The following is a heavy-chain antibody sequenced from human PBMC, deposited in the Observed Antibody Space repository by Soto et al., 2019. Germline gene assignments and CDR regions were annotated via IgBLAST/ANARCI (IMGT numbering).Heavy chain of an antibody. D-gene: IGHD3-10*01. CDR2: SSYTGNA. CDR1: GGSLSSSSYY. V-gene: IGHV4-39*01. Sequence: PSETLSLTCTVSGGSLSSSSYYWGWVRQPPGKGLEWIGSSSYTGNAYYSPSLRSRVTISVDTSKSQFSLKLSSVTAADTAVYHCARHVAFPYDGAGSFYYFDYWGQGALVTVSS. CDR3: ARHVAFPYDGAGSFYYFDY. J-gene: IGHJ4*02.